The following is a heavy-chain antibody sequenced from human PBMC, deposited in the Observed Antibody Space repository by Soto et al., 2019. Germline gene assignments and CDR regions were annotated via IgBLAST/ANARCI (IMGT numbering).Heavy chain of an antibody. CDR1: GSSFSTHT. CDR3: AREQYCEAVTDFGQLDF. Sequence: QVQLMQSGAELRRPGSSVKVSCEVFGSSFSTHTLSWVRQAPGRGPEWIGRIIPMFGITTYAERFQGRVTITADMSTNTAYMELSGLRLGDTAVYYCAREQYCEAVTDFGQLDFCGTGTLVTVSS. CDR2: IIPMFGIT. V-gene: IGHV1-69*08. J-gene: IGHJ4*01. D-gene: IGHD2-21*01.